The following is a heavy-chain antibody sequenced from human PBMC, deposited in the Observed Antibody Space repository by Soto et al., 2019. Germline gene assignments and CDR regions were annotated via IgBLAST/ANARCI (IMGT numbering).Heavy chain of an antibody. V-gene: IGHV4-59*01. CDR1: GGSISSYY. Sequence: SEILSLNCSVSGGSISSYYWSWFRQPPGKGLEWIGYIYYSGSTNYNPSLKSRVTISVDTSKNQFSLKLSSVTAADTAVYYCAREKGSGNYDYWGQGTLVTVSS. CDR3: AREKGSGNYDY. D-gene: IGHD6-19*01. J-gene: IGHJ4*02. CDR2: IYYSGST.